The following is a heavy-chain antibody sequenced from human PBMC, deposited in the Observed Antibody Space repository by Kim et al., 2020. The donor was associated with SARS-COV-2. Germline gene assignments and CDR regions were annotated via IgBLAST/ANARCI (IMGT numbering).Heavy chain of an antibody. Sequence: SETLSLTCSVSGGSISSSGYFWAWIRQPPGKGLEWIGMVYYSGSTFYSPSLRSRVTIYVDTSTNQFSLKLNSVTAADTAMYYCARLARSAERYFDLWGRGTLVTVSS. J-gene: IGHJ2*01. CDR1: GGSISSSGYF. V-gene: IGHV4-39*01. CDR3: ARLARSAERYFDL. CDR2: VYYSGST. D-gene: IGHD1-26*01.